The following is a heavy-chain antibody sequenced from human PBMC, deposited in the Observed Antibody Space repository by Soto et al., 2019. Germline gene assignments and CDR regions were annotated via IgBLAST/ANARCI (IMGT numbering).Heavy chain of an antibody. D-gene: IGHD3-3*01. CDR2: IYYSGST. CDR1: GGSISSYY. V-gene: IGHV4-59*08. Sequence: SETLSLTCTVSGGSISSYYWSWIRQPPGKGLEWIGYIYYSGSTNYNPSLKSRVTISVDMSRNQFSLKLSSVTAADTAVYYCARQSAYYDFWSGSPGIADYYYYMDVWGKGTTVTVSS. J-gene: IGHJ6*03. CDR3: ARQSAYYDFWSGSPGIADYYYYMDV.